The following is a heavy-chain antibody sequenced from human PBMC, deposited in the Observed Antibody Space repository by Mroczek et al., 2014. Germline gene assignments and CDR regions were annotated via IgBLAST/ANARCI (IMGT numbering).Heavy chain of an antibody. CDR3: ARGSVVVTAVDAFHI. D-gene: IGHD2-21*02. V-gene: IGHV1-3*01. J-gene: IGHJ3*02. CDR1: GYTFSFYT. Sequence: GGKKPGASVKVSCKASGYTFSFYTMYWVRQAPGQRLEWMGWINSGSGQTKYSEKFQDRVTLTTDTSASTAYMDISSLRSEDTAVYYCARGSVVVTAVDAFHIWGQGTMVTVSS. CDR2: INSGSGQT.